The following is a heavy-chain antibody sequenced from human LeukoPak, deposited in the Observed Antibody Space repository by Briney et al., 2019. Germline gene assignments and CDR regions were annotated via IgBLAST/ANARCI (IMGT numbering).Heavy chain of an antibody. D-gene: IGHD1-26*01. CDR2: INHSGST. CDR1: GGSFSGYY. Sequence: SETLSLTCAVYGGSFSGYYWSWIRQPPGKGLEWIGEINHSGSTNYNPSLKSRVTISVDTSKNQFSLKLSSVTAADTAVHYCARGIVGATKAFDYWGQGTLVTVSS. V-gene: IGHV4-34*01. CDR3: ARGIVGATKAFDY. J-gene: IGHJ4*02.